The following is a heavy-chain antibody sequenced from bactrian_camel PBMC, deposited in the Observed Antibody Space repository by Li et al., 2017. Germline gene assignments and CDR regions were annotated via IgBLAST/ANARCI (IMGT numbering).Heavy chain of an antibody. J-gene: IGHJ4*01. Sequence: QLVESGGGSVQVGGSLTLSCAVSDYSLSKECMGWVRRAPGKEREGVASIDNYGLRHYADSVKGRFIISQDCAKNTLYLQMNSLKPEDTAMYYCAAVARRYTRYPPLTKNEYSYWGRGTQVTVS. CDR3: AAVARRYTRYPPLTKNEYSY. D-gene: IGHD5*01. CDR1: DYSLSKEC. V-gene: IGHV3S10*01. CDR2: IDNYGLR.